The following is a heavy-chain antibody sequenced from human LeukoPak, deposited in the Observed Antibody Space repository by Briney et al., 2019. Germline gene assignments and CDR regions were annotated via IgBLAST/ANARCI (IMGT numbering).Heavy chain of an antibody. CDR3: ARGFFSYYDILTGYLDAFDI. CDR1: GGSFSGYY. D-gene: IGHD3-9*01. Sequence: SETLSLTCAVYGGSFSGYYWSWIRQPPGKGLEWIGEINHSGSTNYNPSLKSRVTISVDTSKNQFSLKLSSVTAADTAVYYCARGFFSYYDILTGYLDAFDIWGQGTMVTVSS. J-gene: IGHJ3*02. CDR2: INHSGST. V-gene: IGHV4-34*01.